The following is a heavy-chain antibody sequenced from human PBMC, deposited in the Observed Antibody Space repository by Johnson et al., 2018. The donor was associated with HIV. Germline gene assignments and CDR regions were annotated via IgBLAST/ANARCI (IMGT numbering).Heavy chain of an antibody. CDR3: ARRGLGINYAVDI. CDR2: IYSGGST. CDR1: GFTVSSNY. J-gene: IGHJ3*02. V-gene: IGHV3-53*01. D-gene: IGHD1-14*01. Sequence: VQLVESGGGLIQPGGSLRLSCVASGFTVSSNYMSWVRQAPVKGLEWVSIIYSGGSTKHADSVKGRFTISRDNSKNPLYLQMNSLRAEDTAVYYCARRGLGINYAVDIWGQGTMVTVSS.